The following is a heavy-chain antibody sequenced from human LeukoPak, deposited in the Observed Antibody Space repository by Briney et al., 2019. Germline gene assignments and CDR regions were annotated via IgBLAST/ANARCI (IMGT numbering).Heavy chain of an antibody. CDR1: GGSISSSSHY. Sequence: PSETLSLTCTVSGGSISSSSHYWGWIRQPPGKGLEWLRSIYYSGSTYYNPSLKSRATISVETSHDQFSLKLSPVPSAYPALYYCAKRGGWVNRPSFDYRGPGTLVTVSS. CDR2: IYYSGST. D-gene: IGHD1-26*01. V-gene: IGHV4-39*01. CDR3: AKRGGWVNRPSFDY. J-gene: IGHJ4*02.